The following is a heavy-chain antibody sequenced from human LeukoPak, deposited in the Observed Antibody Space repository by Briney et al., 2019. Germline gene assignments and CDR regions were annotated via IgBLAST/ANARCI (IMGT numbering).Heavy chain of an antibody. J-gene: IGHJ3*02. CDR3: ARQGFSVGSNYYFAFDI. Sequence: SETLSLTCTVSGGSISNFYWSWIRQPPEEGLEWIGYIYYSGSTNYNPSLKSRVTMSVDTSKNQFSLKLNSVTAADTAVYYCARQGFSVGSNYYFAFDIWGQGTMVTVSS. V-gene: IGHV4-59*08. CDR1: GGSISNFY. D-gene: IGHD2-21*01. CDR2: IYYSGST.